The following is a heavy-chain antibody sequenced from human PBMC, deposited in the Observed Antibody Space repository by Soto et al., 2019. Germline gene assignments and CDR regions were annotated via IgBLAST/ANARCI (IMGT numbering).Heavy chain of an antibody. D-gene: IGHD6-19*01. CDR3: ARGLTLGWYGSLPGY. V-gene: IGHV3-7*03. CDR1: GFTFSSYW. Sequence: LRLSCAASGFTFSSYWMSWVRQAPGKGLEWVANIKQDGSEKYYVDSVKGRFTISRDNAKNSLYLQMNSLRAEDTAVYYCARGLTLGWYGSLPGYWGQGTLVTVSS. J-gene: IGHJ4*02. CDR2: IKQDGSEK.